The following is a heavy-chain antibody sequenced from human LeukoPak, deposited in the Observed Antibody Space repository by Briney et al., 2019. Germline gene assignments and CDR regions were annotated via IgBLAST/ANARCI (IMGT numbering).Heavy chain of an antibody. Sequence: PGGSRRLSCAASGFTFSNFAMNWVRQTPGKGLEWVSGISGSGEDSNHADSVTGRFAISRENSKNTLYLQMNSLRADDTAVYYCATNYDDSREAFDVWGQGTVVTVSS. D-gene: IGHD3-3*01. V-gene: IGHV3-23*01. J-gene: IGHJ3*01. CDR1: GFTFSNFA. CDR3: ATNYDDSREAFDV. CDR2: ISGSGEDS.